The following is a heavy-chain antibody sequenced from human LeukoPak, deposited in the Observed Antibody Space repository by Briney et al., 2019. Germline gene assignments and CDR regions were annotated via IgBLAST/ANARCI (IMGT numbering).Heavy chain of an antibody. V-gene: IGHV4-39*01. CDR1: GGSISSSSYY. J-gene: IGHJ4*02. CDR3: ARSARDSFDY. Sequence: SETLSLTCTVSGGSISSSSYYWGWIRQPPGNGLEWIGSIYYSGSTYYNPSLKSRVTISVDTSKNQFSLKLSSVTAADTAVYYRARSARDSFDYWGQGTLVTVSS. CDR2: IYYSGST.